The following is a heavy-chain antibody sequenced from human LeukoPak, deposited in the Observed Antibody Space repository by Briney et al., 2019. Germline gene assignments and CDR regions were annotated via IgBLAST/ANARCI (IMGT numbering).Heavy chain of an antibody. CDR1: GGSVSSGTYY. J-gene: IGHJ5*02. V-gene: IGHV4-61*02. D-gene: IGHD2-2*01. CDR2: IYGSGNT. CDR3: ARGVGSTSSNWFDP. Sequence: PSETLSLTCTVSGGSVSSGTYYWSWIRQPAGKGREWIGRIYGSGNTNYNPSLKSRVTISVDTSRNQFSLRLSSVSTADTAVYYCARGVGSTSSNWFDPWGQGTLVTVSS.